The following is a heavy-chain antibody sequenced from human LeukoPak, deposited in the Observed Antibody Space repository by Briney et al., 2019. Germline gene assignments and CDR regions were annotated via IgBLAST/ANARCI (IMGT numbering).Heavy chain of an antibody. CDR1: GFTFSSCG. CDR3: ASPYNSRWYELCY. CDR2: ISSSSSYI. Sequence: GGSLRLSCAASGFTFSSCGMSWVRQAPGKGLEWVSSISSSSSYIYYADSVKGRFTIARDNAKKSLYLQMNSLRAEDTAVYYCASPYNSRWYELCYWGQGTLVTVSS. D-gene: IGHD6-13*01. V-gene: IGHV3-21*01. J-gene: IGHJ4*02.